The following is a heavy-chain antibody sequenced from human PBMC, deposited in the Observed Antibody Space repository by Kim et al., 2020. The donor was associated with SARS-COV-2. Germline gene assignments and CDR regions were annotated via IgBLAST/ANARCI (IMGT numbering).Heavy chain of an antibody. V-gene: IGHV3-21*01. Sequence: YYADSVKGRFTISRDNAKNSLYLQMNSLRAEDTAVYYCARGYSSSWYPSDPWGQGTLVTVSS. J-gene: IGHJ5*02. D-gene: IGHD6-13*01. CDR3: ARGYSSSWYPSDP.